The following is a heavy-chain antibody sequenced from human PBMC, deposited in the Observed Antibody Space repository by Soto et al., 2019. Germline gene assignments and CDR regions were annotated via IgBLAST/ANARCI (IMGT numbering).Heavy chain of an antibody. CDR2: IYYSGST. CDR1: GGSISSGGYY. D-gene: IGHD4-17*01. CDR3: ASHDYAHYGIDV. J-gene: IGHJ6*02. V-gene: IGHV4-30-4*01. Sequence: PSETLSLTCTVSGGSISSGGYYWSWIRQPPGKGLEWIGYIYYSGSTYYNPSLKSRVTISVDTSKNQFSLKLSSVTAADTAVYYCASHDYAHYGIDVWGQGTTVTVS.